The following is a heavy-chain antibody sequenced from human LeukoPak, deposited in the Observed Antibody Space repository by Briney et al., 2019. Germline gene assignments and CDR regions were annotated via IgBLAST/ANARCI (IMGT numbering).Heavy chain of an antibody. CDR1: GYTFTSYG. Sequence: ASVKVSCKASGYTFTSYGFTWVRQAPGQGLEWMGWISAYNGNTNYAQKLQGRVTMTTDTSTSTAYMELRSLRSDDTAVYYCARVLDYYGSGSYYWPNYFDYWGQGTLVTVSS. CDR2: ISAYNGNT. CDR3: ARVLDYYGSGSYYWPNYFDY. J-gene: IGHJ4*02. V-gene: IGHV1-18*01. D-gene: IGHD3-10*01.